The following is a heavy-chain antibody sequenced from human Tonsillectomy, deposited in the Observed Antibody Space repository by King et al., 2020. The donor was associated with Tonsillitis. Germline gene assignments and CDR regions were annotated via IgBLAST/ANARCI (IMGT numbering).Heavy chain of an antibody. V-gene: IGHV3-33*01. J-gene: IGHJ4*02. CDR2: IWYDGSNK. CDR1: GFPFSSYG. D-gene: IGHD2-15*01. CDR3: ARDVGGLLDY. Sequence: VQLVESGGGVVQPGRSLRLSCAASGFPFSSYGMHWVRQAPGKGLEWVAVIWYDGSNKYYADSVKGRFTISRDNSKNTLYLQMNSLRAEDTAVYYCARDVGGLLDYWGQGTLVTVSS.